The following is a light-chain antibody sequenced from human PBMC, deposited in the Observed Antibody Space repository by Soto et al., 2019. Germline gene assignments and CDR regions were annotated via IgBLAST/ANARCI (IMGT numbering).Light chain of an antibody. Sequence: EIQMTQSPASVSSSVGDRATITCRASQGISSCLAWYQQKPGKAPRLLIYAASSLRIGVPSRFSGSGSGTDFTLPISSLQPEDFAAYYCRQENSYPPWTFGQGTKVEIK. CDR3: RQENSYPPWT. CDR2: AAS. CDR1: QGISSC. J-gene: IGKJ1*01. V-gene: IGKV1-12*01.